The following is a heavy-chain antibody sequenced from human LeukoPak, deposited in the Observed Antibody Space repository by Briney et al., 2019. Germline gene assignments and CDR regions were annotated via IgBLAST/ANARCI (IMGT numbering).Heavy chain of an antibody. CDR1: GGSFSGYY. V-gene: IGHV4-34*01. J-gene: IGHJ4*02. CDR3: ARGRITIFGVVKYFDF. CDR2: INHSGST. D-gene: IGHD3-3*01. Sequence: SETLSLTCAVYGGSFSGYYWSWIRQPPGKGLERIGEINHSGSTNYNPSLKSRVTISVDTSKNQFSLKLSSVTAADTAVYYCARGRITIFGVVKYFDFWGQGTLVTVSS.